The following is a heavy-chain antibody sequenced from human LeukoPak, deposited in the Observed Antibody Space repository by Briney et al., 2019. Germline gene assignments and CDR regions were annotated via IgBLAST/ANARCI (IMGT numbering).Heavy chain of an antibody. J-gene: IGHJ4*02. D-gene: IGHD1-26*01. CDR2: ISFGGSNK. CDR3: AKGVGGIVGATVDY. CDR1: GFTFRSHW. Sequence: GGSLRLSCAASGFTFRSHWMHWVRQAPGKGLEWVAVISFGGSNKFHADSVKGRFTISRDNSKNTLYLQMSSLRAEDTAVYYCAKGVGGIVGATVDYWGQGTLVTVSS. V-gene: IGHV3-30*18.